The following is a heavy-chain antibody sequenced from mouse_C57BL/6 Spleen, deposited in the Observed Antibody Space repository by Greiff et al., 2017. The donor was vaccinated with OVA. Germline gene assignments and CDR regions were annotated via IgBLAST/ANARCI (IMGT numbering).Heavy chain of an antibody. CDR1: GYTFTDYE. CDR3: TRSGDYYYGDY. D-gene: IGHD1-1*01. V-gene: IGHV1-15*01. Sequence: VKLMESGAELVRPGASVTLSCKASGYTFTDYEMHWVKQTPVHGLEWIGAIDPETGGTAYNQKFKGKAILTADKSSSTAYMELRSLTSEDSAVYYCTRSGDYYYGDYWGQGTTLTVAS. J-gene: IGHJ2*01. CDR2: IDPETGGT.